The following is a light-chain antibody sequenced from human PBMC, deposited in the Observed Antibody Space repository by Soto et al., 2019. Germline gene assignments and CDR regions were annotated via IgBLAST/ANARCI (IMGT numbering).Light chain of an antibody. Sequence: DIPMTQSPSTLSASVGDRVTITCRASQSISSWLAWYQQKPGKAPKLLIYDASSLESGVPSRFSGSGSGTEFTLTISSLQPDDFATYYCQQYNSYPYTFGQGPKLEI. V-gene: IGKV1-5*01. CDR2: DAS. CDR1: QSISSW. CDR3: QQYNSYPYT. J-gene: IGKJ2*01.